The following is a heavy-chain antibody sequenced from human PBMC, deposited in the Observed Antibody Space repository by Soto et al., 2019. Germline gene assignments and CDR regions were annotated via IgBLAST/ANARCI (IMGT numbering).Heavy chain of an antibody. CDR1: GFTFSNHW. CDR3: ARGSGWLDY. J-gene: IGHJ4*02. D-gene: IGHD6-19*01. CDR2: IRQDGSEK. V-gene: IGHV3-7*04. Sequence: EVQLVDSGGALVQPGGSLRLSCAASGFTFSNHWMTWVRQAPGKGLEWLANIRQDGSEKYYVDSVEGRFTISRDNAKKSLYLQMNSLRVEDTAVYYCARGSGWLDYWGQGTLVTVFS.